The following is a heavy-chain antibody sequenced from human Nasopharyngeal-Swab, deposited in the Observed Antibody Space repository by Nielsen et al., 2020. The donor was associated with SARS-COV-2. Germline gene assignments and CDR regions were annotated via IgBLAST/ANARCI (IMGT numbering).Heavy chain of an antibody. CDR3: ARVSRYYYMDV. CDR2: IYYSGST. J-gene: IGHJ6*03. Sequence: WIRQPPGKGLEWIGYIYYSGSTYYNPSLKSRVTISVDTSKNQFSLKLSSVTAADTAVYYCARVSRYYYMDVWGNGTTVTVSS. V-gene: IGHV4-31*02.